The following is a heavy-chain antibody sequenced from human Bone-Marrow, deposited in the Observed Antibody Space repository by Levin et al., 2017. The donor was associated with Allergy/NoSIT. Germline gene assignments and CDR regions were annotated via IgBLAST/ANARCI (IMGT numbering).Heavy chain of an antibody. V-gene: IGHV3-7*01. Sequence: GGSLRLSCTASGFTFSNYWMSWVRQTPGKGLEWVANIKEDGSEKYHVDSVKGRFSISRDNANNLLSLEMNSLRADDTAMYYCARGFRPPDYWGQGTLVTVSS. CDR1: GFTFSNYW. J-gene: IGHJ4*02. CDR2: IKEDGSEK. CDR3: ARGFRPPDY.